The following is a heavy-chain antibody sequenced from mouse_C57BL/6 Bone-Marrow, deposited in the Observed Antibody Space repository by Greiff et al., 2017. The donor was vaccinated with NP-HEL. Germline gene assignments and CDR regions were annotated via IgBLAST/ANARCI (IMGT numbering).Heavy chain of an antibody. V-gene: IGHV5-6*01. J-gene: IGHJ2*01. CDR2: ISSGGSYT. CDR3: ARRRRVDY. CDR1: GFTFSSYG. Sequence: EVKLMESGGDLVKPGGSLKLSCAASGFTFSSYGMSWVRQTPDKRLEWVATISSGGSYTYYPDSVKGRFTISRDNAKNTLYLQMSSLKSEETAMYYCARRRRVDYWGQGTTLTVSS.